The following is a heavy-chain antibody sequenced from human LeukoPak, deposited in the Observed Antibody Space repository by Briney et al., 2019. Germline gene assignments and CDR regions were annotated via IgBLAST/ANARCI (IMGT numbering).Heavy chain of an antibody. D-gene: IGHD3-22*01. CDR3: ARVREYYYDSSGYLIDY. J-gene: IGHJ4*02. CDR2: IKQDGSEK. Sequence: GRSLRLSCAASGFTFSSYWMSWVRQAPGKGLEWVANIKQDGSEKYYVDSVKGRFTISRDNAKNSLYLQMNSLRAEDTAVYYCARVREYYYDSSGYLIDYWGQGTLVTVSS. V-gene: IGHV3-7*01. CDR1: GFTFSSYW.